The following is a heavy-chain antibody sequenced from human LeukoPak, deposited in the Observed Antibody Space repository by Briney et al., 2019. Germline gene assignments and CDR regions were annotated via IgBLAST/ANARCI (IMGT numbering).Heavy chain of an antibody. CDR1: GYTFTSYG. CDR3: ARDYRTGFDY. J-gene: IGHJ4*02. V-gene: IGHV1-18*01. D-gene: IGHD7-27*01. CDR2: ISTYNGNT. Sequence: ASVKVSCKASGYTFTSYGISWVRQAPGQGLEWLGWISTYNGNTHYAQKLQDRVTMTTDTSTTTAYMELRSLRSDDTAVYYCARDYRTGFDYWGQGTLVTVSS.